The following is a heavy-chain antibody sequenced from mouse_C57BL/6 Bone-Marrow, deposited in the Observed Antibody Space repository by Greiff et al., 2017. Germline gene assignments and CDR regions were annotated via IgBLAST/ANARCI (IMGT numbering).Heavy chain of an antibody. V-gene: IGHV14-4*01. J-gene: IGHJ2*01. Sequence: VQLQQSGAELVRPGASVKLSCTASGFNIKDDYMHWVKQRPEQGLEWIGWIDPENGDTEYASKFQGKATITADKSSNTAYLQLSSLTSEDTAVYYCTTLGVVTTVVASFDYWGQGTTLTVSS. CDR3: TTLGVVTTVVASFDY. CDR1: GFNIKDDY. D-gene: IGHD1-1*01. CDR2: IDPENGDT.